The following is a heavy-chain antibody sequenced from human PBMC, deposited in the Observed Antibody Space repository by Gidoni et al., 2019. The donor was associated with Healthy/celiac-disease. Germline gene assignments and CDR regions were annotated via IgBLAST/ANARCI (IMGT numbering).Heavy chain of an antibody. Sequence: QVQLVQSGAEVQEPGASVKVSCKVSGYTLTELSMHWVRQAPGKGLGGMGGCDPEDGETIYAQKVQGRVTMTEDTSTDTAYMELSSLRSEDTAVYYCATVGHGVQNYDYGMDVWGQGTTVTVSS. D-gene: IGHD4-17*01. CDR3: ATVGHGVQNYDYGMDV. CDR2: CDPEDGET. J-gene: IGHJ6*02. CDR1: GYTLTELS. V-gene: IGHV1-24*01.